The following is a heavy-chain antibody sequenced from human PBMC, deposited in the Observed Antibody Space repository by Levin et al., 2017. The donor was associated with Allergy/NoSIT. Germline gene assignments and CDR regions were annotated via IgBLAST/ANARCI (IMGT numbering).Heavy chain of an antibody. V-gene: IGHV3-15*01. Sequence: PGGSLRLSCEASGFTFSYVWMTWVRQTPGKGLEWVGHIKSKSDGATVDYAAPVKGRFAISRDDSKNTLYLQMNSLQIEDTAVYYCTTILDYFDNRGNHIEGGTWGQGALVTVSS. CDR3: TTILDYFDNRGNHIEGGT. J-gene: IGHJ1*01. CDR2: IKSKSDGATV. CDR1: GFTFSYVW. D-gene: IGHD3-9*01.